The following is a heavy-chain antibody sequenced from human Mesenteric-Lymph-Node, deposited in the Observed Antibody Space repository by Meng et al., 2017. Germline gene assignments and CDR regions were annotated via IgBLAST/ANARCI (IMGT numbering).Heavy chain of an antibody. V-gene: IGHV3-53*01. CDR3: AHAVNGLATAPDH. CDR1: GLSVSDNY. CDR2: IYDSGNT. J-gene: IGHJ4*02. Sequence: GGSLRLSCAASGLSVSDNYMAWVRQAPGKGLDWVSVIYDSGNTYYTDSVKGRFTISRDNSKNTLYLQMTSLRDDDTAVYYCAHAVNGLATAPDHWGQGTLVTVSS. D-gene: IGHD3/OR15-3a*01.